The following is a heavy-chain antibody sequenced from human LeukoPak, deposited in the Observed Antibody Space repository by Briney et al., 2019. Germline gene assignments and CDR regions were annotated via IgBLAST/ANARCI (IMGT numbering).Heavy chain of an antibody. CDR3: ARHSGGVTLTDFDY. CDR1: GGSISSYY. D-gene: IGHD3-10*01. J-gene: IGHJ4*02. Sequence: SETLSLTCTVSGGSISSYYWSWIRQPPGKGLEWIGCIYYSGSTNYNPSLKSRVTISVDTSKNQFSLKLSSVAAADTAVYYCARHSGGVTLTDFDYWGQGTLVTVSS. CDR2: IYYSGST. V-gene: IGHV4-59*08.